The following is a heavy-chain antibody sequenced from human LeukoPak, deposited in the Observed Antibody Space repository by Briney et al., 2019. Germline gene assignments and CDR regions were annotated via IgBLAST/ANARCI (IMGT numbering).Heavy chain of an antibody. V-gene: IGHV4-34*01. D-gene: IGHD3-16*02. J-gene: IGHJ5*01. CDR1: GGSFSGYY. Sequence: PSETLSLTCAVYGGSFSGYYWSWIRQPPGKGLEWIGEINQSGSTNYNPSLKSRVTISVDTSKNQFSLKLSSVTAADTAVYYCARGHRRGWYYSWGQGTLVTVSS. CDR3: ARGHRRGWYYS. CDR2: INQSGST.